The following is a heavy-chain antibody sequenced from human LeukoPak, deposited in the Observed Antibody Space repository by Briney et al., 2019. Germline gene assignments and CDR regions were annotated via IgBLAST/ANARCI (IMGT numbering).Heavy chain of an antibody. CDR2: IYHSGST. CDR3: ARIDYYGSGQSYWFDP. J-gene: IGHJ5*02. D-gene: IGHD3-10*01. Sequence: PSETLSLTCTVSGGSISSGGYYWSWIRQPPGKGLEWIGYIYHSGSTYYNPSLKSRVTISVDRSKNQFSLKLSSVTAADTAVYYCARIDYYGSGQSYWFDPWGQGTLVTVSS. CDR1: GGSISSGGYY. V-gene: IGHV4-30-2*01.